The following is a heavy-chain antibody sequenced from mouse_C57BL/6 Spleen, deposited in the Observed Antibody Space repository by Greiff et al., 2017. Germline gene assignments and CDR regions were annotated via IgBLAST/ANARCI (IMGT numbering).Heavy chain of an antibody. J-gene: IGHJ2*01. CDR1: GYTFTDYY. V-gene: IGHV1-26*01. CDR2: INPNNGGT. Sequence: VQLKQSGPELVKPGASVKISCKASGYTFTDYYMNWVKQSHGKSLEWIGDINPNNGGTSYNQKFKGKATLTVDKSSSTAYMELRSLTSEDSAVXYCAREDYYGRAYWGQGTTLTVSS. CDR3: AREDYYGRAY. D-gene: IGHD1-1*01.